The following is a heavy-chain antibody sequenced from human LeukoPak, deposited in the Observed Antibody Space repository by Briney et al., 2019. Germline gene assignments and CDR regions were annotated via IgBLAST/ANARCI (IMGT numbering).Heavy chain of an antibody. V-gene: IGHV1-46*01. J-gene: IGHJ4*02. CDR2: INPSGGST. CDR1: GGTFSSYA. D-gene: IGHD6-6*01. Sequence: ASVKVSCKASGGTFSSYAISWVRQAPGQGLEWMGIINPSGGSTSYAQKFQGRVTMTRDTSTTTVYMELSSLRSEDTAVYYCARDMGSSADYWGQGTLVTVSS. CDR3: ARDMGSSADY.